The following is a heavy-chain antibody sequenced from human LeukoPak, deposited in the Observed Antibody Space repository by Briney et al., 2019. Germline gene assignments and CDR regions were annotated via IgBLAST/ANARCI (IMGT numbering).Heavy chain of an antibody. CDR3: ARGSDVLLWFGELGTNWFDP. J-gene: IGHJ5*02. CDR2: IYPGDSDT. CDR1: GYSSTSYW. V-gene: IGHV5-51*01. D-gene: IGHD3-10*01. Sequence: GESLKISCKGSGYSSTSYWIGWVRQMPGKGLEWMGIIYPGDSDTRYSPSFQGQVTISADKSISTAYLQWSSLKASDTAMYYCARGSDVLLWFGELGTNWFDPWGQGTLVTVSS.